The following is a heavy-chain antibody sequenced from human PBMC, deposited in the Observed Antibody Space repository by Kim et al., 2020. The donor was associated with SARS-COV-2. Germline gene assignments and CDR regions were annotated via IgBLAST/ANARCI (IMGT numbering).Heavy chain of an antibody. CDR3: PRSDPRIQLWPGGFDY. V-gene: IGHV3-21*01. Sequence: SVKGRCTISRDNAKNSLCLQMNSLRAEDTAVYYCPRSDPRIQLWPGGFDYWGQGTLVTVSS. D-gene: IGHD5-18*01. J-gene: IGHJ4*02.